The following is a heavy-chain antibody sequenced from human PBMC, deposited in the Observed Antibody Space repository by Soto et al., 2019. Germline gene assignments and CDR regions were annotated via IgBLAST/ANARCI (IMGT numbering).Heavy chain of an antibody. CDR3: AKGRTPDFDY. Sequence: GGSLRLSCAASGFTFDDYAMHWVRQAPGKGLEWVSGISWNSGSIGYADSVKGRFTISRDNAKNSLYLQMNSLRAEDTALYYCAKGRTPDFDYWGQGTLVTVSS. J-gene: IGHJ4*02. CDR1: GFTFDDYA. D-gene: IGHD2-2*01. CDR2: ISWNSGSI. V-gene: IGHV3-9*01.